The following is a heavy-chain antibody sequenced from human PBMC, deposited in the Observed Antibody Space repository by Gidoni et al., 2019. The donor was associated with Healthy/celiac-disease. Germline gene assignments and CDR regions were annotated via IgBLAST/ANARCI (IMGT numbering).Heavy chain of an antibody. CDR2: IRSKAYGGTT. V-gene: IGHV3-49*04. CDR1: GFTFGDYA. CDR3: TRISSEVGDY. J-gene: IGHJ4*02. Sequence: EVQLVESGGGLVQPGRSLRLSCTASGFTFGDYAMSWVRQAPGKGLGWVGFIRSKAYGGTTEYAASVKGRFTISRDDSKSIAYLQMNSLKTEDTAVYYCTRISSEVGDYWGQGTLVTVSS. D-gene: IGHD1-26*01.